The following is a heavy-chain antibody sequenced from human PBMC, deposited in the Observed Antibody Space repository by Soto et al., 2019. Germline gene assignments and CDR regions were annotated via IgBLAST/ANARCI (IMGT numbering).Heavy chain of an antibody. Sequence: QVQLQESGPGLVKPSGTLSLTCAVSGDSISRSIWWTWVRQPPGKGLEWIGEIYHSGSTNYNPSLKSRVTISMDKSTNQFSLNLQSLTAADTAIYYCARADFRYGGLGTLVTVSS. CDR3: ARADFRY. V-gene: IGHV4-4*02. CDR2: IYHSGST. CDR1: GDSISRSIW. J-gene: IGHJ4*02.